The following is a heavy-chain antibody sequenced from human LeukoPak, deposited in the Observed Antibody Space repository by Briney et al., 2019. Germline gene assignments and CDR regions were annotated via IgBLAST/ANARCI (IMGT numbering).Heavy chain of an antibody. J-gene: IGHJ6*03. Sequence: SETLSLTCTVSGGSISSSSYYWGWIRQPPGKGLEWIGSIYYSGSTYYNPSLKSRVTISVDTSKNQFSLKLSSVTAADTAVYYCARVWSLDNGDYEPDPNMDVWGKGTTVTVSS. CDR1: GGSISSSSYY. V-gene: IGHV4-39*07. CDR2: IYYSGST. D-gene: IGHD4-17*01. CDR3: ARVWSLDNGDYEPDPNMDV.